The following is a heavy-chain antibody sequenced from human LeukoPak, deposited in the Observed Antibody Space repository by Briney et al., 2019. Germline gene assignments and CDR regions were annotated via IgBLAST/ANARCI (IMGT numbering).Heavy chain of an antibody. CDR1: GGSFSGYY. D-gene: IGHD2-21*02. CDR2: INHSGST. J-gene: IGHJ4*02. Sequence: SETLSLTCAVYGGSFSGYYWSWIRQPPGKGLEWIGEINHSGSTNYNPSLKSRVTILVDMSKNQFSLKLSSVTAADTAVYYCVRSTRVTPFDYWGQGTLVTVSS. CDR3: VRSTRVTPFDY. V-gene: IGHV4-34*01.